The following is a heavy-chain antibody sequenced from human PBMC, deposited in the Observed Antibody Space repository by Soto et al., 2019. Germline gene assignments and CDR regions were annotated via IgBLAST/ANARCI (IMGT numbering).Heavy chain of an antibody. V-gene: IGHV1-18*04. D-gene: IGHD3-9*01. CDR3: ARGFVDDILTGPPFDY. Sequence: ASVKVSCKASGYTFTSYGISWVRQAPGQGLEWMGWISAYNGNTNYAQKLQGRVTMTTDTSTSTAYMELRSLRSDDTAVYYCARGFVDDILTGPPFDYWGQGTLVTVSS. CDR2: ISAYNGNT. CDR1: GYTFTSYG. J-gene: IGHJ4*02.